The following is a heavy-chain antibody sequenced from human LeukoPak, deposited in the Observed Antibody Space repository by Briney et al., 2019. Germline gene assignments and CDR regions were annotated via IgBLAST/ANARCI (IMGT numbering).Heavy chain of an antibody. J-gene: IGHJ3*02. CDR2: ISSSSSYI. D-gene: IGHD6-13*01. Sequence: GGSLRLSCAASGFTFSSYSMNWVRQAPGKGLEWVSSISSSSSYIYYADSVKGRFTISRDNAKNSLYLQMNSLRAEDTAVYYCARDTSGYSSSWSGAFDIWGQGTMVTVSS. CDR3: ARDTSGYSSSWSGAFDI. CDR1: GFTFSSYS. V-gene: IGHV3-21*01.